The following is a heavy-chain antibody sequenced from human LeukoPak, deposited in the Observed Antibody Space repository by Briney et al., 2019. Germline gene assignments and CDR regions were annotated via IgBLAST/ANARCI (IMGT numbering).Heavy chain of an antibody. CDR2: ISSSSSTI. Sequence: GGSLRLSCAASGFTFSSYSMNWVRQAPGKGLEWVSYISSSSSTIYYADSVKGRFTISRDNAKNSLYLQMNSLRAGDTAVYYCARGSQWLASDAFDIWGQGTMVTVSS. J-gene: IGHJ3*02. CDR1: GFTFSSYS. V-gene: IGHV3-48*01. CDR3: ARGSQWLASDAFDI. D-gene: IGHD6-19*01.